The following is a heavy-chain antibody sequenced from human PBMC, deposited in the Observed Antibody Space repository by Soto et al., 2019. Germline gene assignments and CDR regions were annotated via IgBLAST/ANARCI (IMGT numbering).Heavy chain of an antibody. Sequence: QSGGSLRLSCAASGFTLSSYWMHWVRQAPGKGLVWVSRINSDGSSTSYADSVKGRFTISRDNAKNTLYLQMNSLRAEDTAVYYCARESGSYYAFDIWGQGTMVTVSS. CDR1: GFTLSSYW. CDR2: INSDGSST. CDR3: ARESGSYYAFDI. D-gene: IGHD1-26*01. V-gene: IGHV3-74*01. J-gene: IGHJ3*02.